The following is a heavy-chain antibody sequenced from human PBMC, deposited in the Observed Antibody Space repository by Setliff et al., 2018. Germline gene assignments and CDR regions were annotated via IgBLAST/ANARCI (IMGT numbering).Heavy chain of an antibody. J-gene: IGHJ4*02. CDR3: AGESRSTWYRRDF. Sequence: LSLTCAVYGESFNTYYWSWIRESPGRGLEWFGEIDHSGGANYNPSLESRVTMSVDTSKNQFALNLKSVTAADTAVYYCAGESRSTWYRRDFWGQGTLVTVSS. CDR1: GESFNTYY. V-gene: IGHV4-34*01. CDR2: IDHSGGA. D-gene: IGHD6-13*01.